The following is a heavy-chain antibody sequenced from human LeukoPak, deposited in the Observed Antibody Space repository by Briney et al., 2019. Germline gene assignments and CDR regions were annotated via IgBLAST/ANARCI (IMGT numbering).Heavy chain of an antibody. CDR2: ISSSGSTI. J-gene: IGHJ3*02. CDR3: ASDDDYGDYGAFDI. Sequence: PGGSLRLSCAASGFTFSDYYMSWIRQAPGKGLEWVSYISSSGSTIYYADSVKGRFTISRDNAKNSLYLQMNSLRAEDTAVYYCASDDDYGDYGAFDIWGQGTMVTVSS. V-gene: IGHV3-11*01. CDR1: GFTFSDYY. D-gene: IGHD4-17*01.